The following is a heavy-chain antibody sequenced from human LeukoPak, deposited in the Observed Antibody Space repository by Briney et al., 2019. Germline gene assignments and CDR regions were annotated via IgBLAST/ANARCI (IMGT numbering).Heavy chain of an antibody. CDR1: GFTFSSYA. CDR3: AREGDIVATFDY. CDR2: IKQDGSEK. D-gene: IGHD5-12*01. V-gene: IGHV3-7*01. J-gene: IGHJ4*02. Sequence: GGSLRLSCAASGFTFSSYAMSWVRQAPGKGLEWVANIKQDGSEKYYVDSVKGRFTISRDNAKNSLYLQMNSLRAEDTAVYYCAREGDIVATFDYWGQGTLVTVSS.